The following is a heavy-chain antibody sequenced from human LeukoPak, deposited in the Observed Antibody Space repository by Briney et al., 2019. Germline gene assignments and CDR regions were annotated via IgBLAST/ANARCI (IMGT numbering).Heavy chain of an antibody. V-gene: IGHV3-48*01. CDR2: ISISSGTI. CDR1: GFTFSSYS. Sequence: PGGSLILSCAASGFTFSSYSMNWVRQAPGEGLEWVSYISISSGTIYYADSVKGRFTISRDNAKNSLFLQMNSLRAEDTAVYYCARVRASSSWYHWFDPWGQGTLVTVSS. CDR3: ARVRASSSWYHWFDP. J-gene: IGHJ5*02. D-gene: IGHD6-13*01.